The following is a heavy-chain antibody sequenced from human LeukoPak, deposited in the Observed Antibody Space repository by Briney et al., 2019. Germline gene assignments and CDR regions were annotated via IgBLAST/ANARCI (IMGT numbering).Heavy chain of an antibody. CDR2: IIGNGDST. CDR3: AKDRGLREQQLPTI. V-gene: IGHV3-23*01. D-gene: IGHD6-13*01. Sequence: GGSLRLSCVASGFTFSNYVMAWVRQAPGKGLEYVSSIIGNGDSTYYADSVKGRFTISRDNSKNTLYLQMNSLRAEDTAVYYCAKDRGLREQQLPTIWGQGTLVTVSS. J-gene: IGHJ4*02. CDR1: GFTFSNYV.